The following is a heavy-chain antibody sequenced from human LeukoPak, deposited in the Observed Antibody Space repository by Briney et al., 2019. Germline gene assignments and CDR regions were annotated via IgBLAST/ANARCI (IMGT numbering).Heavy chain of an antibody. CDR1: GYTFTSYY. V-gene: IGHV1-46*01. Sequence: ASVKVSCKASGYTFTSYYMHWVRQAPGQGLEWMGIISTSGGNTGYAQKFQGRIIMTRDTSTSTVYLDLSSLRSDDTAVYYCASQVYGSGNQFDYWGQGTLVTVSS. CDR2: ISTSGGNT. D-gene: IGHD3-10*01. J-gene: IGHJ4*02. CDR3: ASQVYGSGNQFDY.